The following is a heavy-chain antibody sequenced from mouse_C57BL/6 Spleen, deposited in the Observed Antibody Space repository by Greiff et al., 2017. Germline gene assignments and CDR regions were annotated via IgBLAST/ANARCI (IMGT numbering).Heavy chain of an antibody. Sequence: VKVVESGAELAKPGASVKLSCKASGYTFTSYWMHWVKQRPGQGLEWIGYINPSSGYTKYNQKFKDKATLTADKSSSTAYMQLSSLTYEDSAVYYCARSMDYYGSSSYYYAMDYWGQGTSVTVSS. CDR3: ARSMDYYGSSSYYYAMDY. D-gene: IGHD1-1*01. J-gene: IGHJ4*01. CDR1: GYTFTSYW. V-gene: IGHV1-7*01. CDR2: INPSSGYT.